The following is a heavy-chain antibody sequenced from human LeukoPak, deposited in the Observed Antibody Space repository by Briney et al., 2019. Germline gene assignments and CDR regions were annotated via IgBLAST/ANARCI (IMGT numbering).Heavy chain of an antibody. CDR1: GGSISSYY. CDR2: IYYSGST. J-gene: IGHJ4*02. CDR3: ARSDSYYDSSGYSFNFDY. D-gene: IGHD3-22*01. V-gene: IGHV4-59*01. Sequence: SSETLSLTCTVPGGSISSYYWSWIRQPPGKGLEWIGYIYYSGSTNYNPSLKSRVTISVDTSKNQFSLKLSSVTAADTAVYYCARSDSYYDSSGYSFNFDYWGQGTLVTVSS.